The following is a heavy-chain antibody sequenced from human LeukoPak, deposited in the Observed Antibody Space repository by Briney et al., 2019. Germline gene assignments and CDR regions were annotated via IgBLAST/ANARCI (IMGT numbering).Heavy chain of an antibody. Sequence: SQTLSLTCAIPGDSVSSNSAAWNWIRQSPSRGLEWLGRTYYRSKWYNDYAVSVKSRITINPDTSKNQFSLQLNSVTSEDTAVYYCARGAGATGMFDYWGQGTLVTVSS. J-gene: IGHJ4*02. V-gene: IGHV6-1*01. CDR3: ARGAGATGMFDY. D-gene: IGHD1-26*01. CDR1: GDSVSSNSAA. CDR2: TYYRSKWYN.